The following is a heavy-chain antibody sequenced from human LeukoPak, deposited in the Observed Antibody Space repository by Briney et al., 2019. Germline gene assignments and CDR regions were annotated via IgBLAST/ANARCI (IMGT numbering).Heavy chain of an antibody. Sequence: GASVKVSCKASGYTFTSYYMHWVRQAPGQGLEWMGIINPSGGSTSYAQKFQGRVTMTRDTSTSTVYMELSSLRSEDTAVYYCAGDGSGSYYRPYYYYGMYVWGQGTTVTVSS. CDR2: INPSGGST. D-gene: IGHD3-10*01. V-gene: IGHV1-46*01. J-gene: IGHJ6*02. CDR3: AGDGSGSYYRPYYYYGMYV. CDR1: GYTFTSYY.